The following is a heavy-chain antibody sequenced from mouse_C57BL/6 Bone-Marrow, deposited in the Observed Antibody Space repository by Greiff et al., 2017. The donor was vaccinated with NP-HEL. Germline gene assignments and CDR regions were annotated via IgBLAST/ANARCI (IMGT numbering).Heavy chain of an antibody. CDR2: ISNGGGST. CDR1: GFTFSDYY. Sequence: EVKLEESGGGLVQPGGSLKLSCAASGFTFSDYYMYWVRQTPEKRLEWVAYISNGGGSTYYPDTVKGRFTISRDNAKNTLYLQMSRLKSEDTAMYYCARHATGYFDYWGQGTTLTVSS. V-gene: IGHV5-12*01. J-gene: IGHJ2*01. CDR3: ARHATGYFDY. D-gene: IGHD4-1*01.